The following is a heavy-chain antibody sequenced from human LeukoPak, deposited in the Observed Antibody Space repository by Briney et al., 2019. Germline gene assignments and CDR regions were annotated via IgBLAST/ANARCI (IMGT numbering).Heavy chain of an antibody. Sequence: ASVKVSCKVSGYTLIELPMHWVRQAPGKGLEWMGGFDPEEGETIYAQKFQGRVTMTEDTSTDTAYMELSSLSSEDTAVYYCITDRLRYMVRGVLRSLEGFDPWGQGTLVTVSS. CDR1: GYTLIELP. CDR3: ITDRLRYMVRGVLRSLEGFDP. CDR2: FDPEEGET. J-gene: IGHJ5*02. D-gene: IGHD3-10*01. V-gene: IGHV1-24*01.